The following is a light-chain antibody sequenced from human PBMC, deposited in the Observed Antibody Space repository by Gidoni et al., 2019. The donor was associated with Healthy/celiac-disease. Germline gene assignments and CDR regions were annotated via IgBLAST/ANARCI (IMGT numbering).Light chain of an antibody. CDR2: YED. J-gene: IGLJ2*01. CDR1: SSNIGNKA. V-gene: IGLV1-36*01. CDR3: AAWDDSLNDVV. Sequence: QSVLTQPSSVSEEPRHRGTISCSGSSSNIGNKAVNWYPQLPGKAPKLLIYYEDLLPSGVSDRFSGSKSGTSATLAISGLQSEDEADYYCAAWDDSLNDVVFGGGTKLTVL.